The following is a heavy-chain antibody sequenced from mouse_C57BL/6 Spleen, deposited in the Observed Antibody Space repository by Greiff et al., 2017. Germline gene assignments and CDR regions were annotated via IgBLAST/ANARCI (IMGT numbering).Heavy chain of an antibody. CDR3: ARPPSNYYGSSYGYFDV. CDR2: IDPSDSYT. CDR1: GYTFTSYW. J-gene: IGHJ1*03. Sequence: QVQLQQPGAELVMPGASVKLSCKASGYTFTSYWMHWVKQRPGQGLEWIGEIDPSDSYTNYNQKFKGKSTLTVDKSSSTAYMQLSSLTSEDSAVYYCARPPSNYYGSSYGYFDVWGTGTTVTVSS. V-gene: IGHV1-69*01. D-gene: IGHD1-1*01.